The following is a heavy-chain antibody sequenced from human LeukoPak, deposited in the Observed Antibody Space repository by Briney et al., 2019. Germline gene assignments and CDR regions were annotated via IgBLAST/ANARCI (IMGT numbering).Heavy chain of an antibody. CDR2: VNWNGGST. CDR1: GFTFDDYG. CDR3: VRDPSAFGELLSDYYYGMDV. J-gene: IGHJ6*02. D-gene: IGHD3-10*01. Sequence: GGSLRLSCAASGFTFDDYGMSWVRQAPGKGLEWISGVNWNGGSTGYADSVKGRFTISRDNAKNSLYLQMNSLRAEDTALYYCVRDPSAFGELLSDYYYGMDVWGQGTTVTVSS. V-gene: IGHV3-20*04.